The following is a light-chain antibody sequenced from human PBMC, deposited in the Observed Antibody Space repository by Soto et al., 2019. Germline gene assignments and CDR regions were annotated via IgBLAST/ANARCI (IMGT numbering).Light chain of an antibody. V-gene: IGKV1-9*01. CDR2: AAS. CDR1: QGISSY. J-gene: IGKJ4*01. CDR3: QQLNSYLL. Sequence: DIQLTQSPSFLSAAVGDRDTITCRASQGISSYLAWYQQQPGKAPKLLIYAASTLQSGVPSRFSGSGSATEFTLTSSSLQPEDFATYYCQQLNSYLLFGGGTKVEIK.